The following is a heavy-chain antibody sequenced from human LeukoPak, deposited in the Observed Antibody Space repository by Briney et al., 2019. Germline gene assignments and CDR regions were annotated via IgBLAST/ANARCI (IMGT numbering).Heavy chain of an antibody. CDR1: GFTFSSYA. CDR3: AKCLFQVGYFDY. D-gene: IGHD3-16*01. Sequence: PGGSLSLSCAASGFTFSSYAMSWVRQAPGKGLEWVSAISGSGGSTYYADSVKGRLTISRDNSKNTLYLQMNSLRAEDTAVYYCAKCLFQVGYFDYGGQGTLVTVS. V-gene: IGHV3-23*01. CDR2: ISGSGGST. J-gene: IGHJ4*02.